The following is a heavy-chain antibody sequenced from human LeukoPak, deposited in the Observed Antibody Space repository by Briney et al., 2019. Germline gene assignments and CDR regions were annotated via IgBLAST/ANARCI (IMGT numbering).Heavy chain of an antibody. CDR2: IYSGGST. J-gene: IGHJ6*02. CDR1: GFTVSSNY. Sequence: PGGSLRLSCAASGFTVSSNYMSWVRQAPGKGLEWVSVIYSGGSTYYADSVKGRFTISRDNSENMLYLQMNSLRGEDTAVYYCARAFTVTSNYYYGLDVWGQGTTVTVSS. D-gene: IGHD4-11*01. CDR3: ARAFTVTSNYYYGLDV. V-gene: IGHV3-53*01.